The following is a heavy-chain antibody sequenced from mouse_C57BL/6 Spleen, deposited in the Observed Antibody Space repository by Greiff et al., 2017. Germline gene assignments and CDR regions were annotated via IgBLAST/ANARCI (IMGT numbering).Heavy chain of an antibody. V-gene: IGHV5-17*01. CDR3: ARTPMDY. J-gene: IGHJ4*01. CDR2: ISSGSSTI. Sequence: EVQLVESGGGLVKPGGSLKLSGAASGFTFSDYGMHWVRQAPEKGLEWVAYISSGSSTIYYADTVKGRFTISRDNAKNTLFLQMTSLRSEDTAMYYCARTPMDYWGQGTSVTVSS. CDR1: GFTFSDYG.